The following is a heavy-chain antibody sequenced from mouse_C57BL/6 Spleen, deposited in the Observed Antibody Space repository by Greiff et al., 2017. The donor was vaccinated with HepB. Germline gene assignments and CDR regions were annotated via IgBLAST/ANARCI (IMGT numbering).Heavy chain of an antibody. CDR2: IHPNSGST. D-gene: IGHD4-1*01. Sequence: QVQLQQPGAELVKPGASVKLSCKASGYTFTSYWMHWVKQRPGQGLEWIGMIHPNSGSTNYNEKFKSKATLTVDKSSSTAYMQLSSLTSEDSAVYYCTRVRLTGAFDYWGQGTTPTVSS. J-gene: IGHJ2*01. V-gene: IGHV1-64*01. CDR3: TRVRLTGAFDY. CDR1: GYTFTSYW.